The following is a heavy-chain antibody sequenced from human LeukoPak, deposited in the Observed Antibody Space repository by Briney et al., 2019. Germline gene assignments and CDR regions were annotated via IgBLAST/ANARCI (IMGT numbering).Heavy chain of an antibody. Sequence: PGGSLRLSCEASGFIFNNYWMSWVRQTPGKGLEWVSSIRSSSSYIYYADSVKGRFTISRDNAKNSLYLQMNSLRAEDTAVYYCARVSYDILTGYSYIDYWGQGTLVTVSS. J-gene: IGHJ4*02. CDR2: IRSSSSYI. V-gene: IGHV3-21*01. CDR3: ARVSYDILTGYSYIDY. CDR1: GFIFNNYW. D-gene: IGHD3-9*01.